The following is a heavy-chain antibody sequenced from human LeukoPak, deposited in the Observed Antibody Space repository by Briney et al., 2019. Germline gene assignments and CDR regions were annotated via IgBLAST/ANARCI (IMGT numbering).Heavy chain of an antibody. D-gene: IGHD4-11*01. CDR3: ARDMVTTGRNNWFDP. J-gene: IGHJ5*02. V-gene: IGHV4-38-2*02. CDR1: GYSISSGYY. Sequence: SETLSLTCTVSGYSISSGYYWGWIRQPPGKGLEWIGSIYHSGSTYYNPSLKSRVTISVDTSKNQFSLKLSSVTAADTAVYYCARDMVTTGRNNWFDPWGQGTLVTVSS. CDR2: IYHSGST.